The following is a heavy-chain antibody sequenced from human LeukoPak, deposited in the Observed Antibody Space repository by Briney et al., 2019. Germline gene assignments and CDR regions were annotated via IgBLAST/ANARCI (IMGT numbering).Heavy chain of an antibody. CDR2: IYYSGST. J-gene: IGHJ3*02. CDR3: ARGSGVLLWFGELFAFDI. D-gene: IGHD3-10*01. Sequence: SETLSLTCTVSGGSISSYYWSWIRQPPGKGLEWIGYIYYSGSTNYNPSLKSRVTMSVDTFKNQFSLKLSSVTAADTAAYYCARGSGVLLWFGELFAFDIWGQGTMVTVSS. V-gene: IGHV4-59*01. CDR1: GGSISSYY.